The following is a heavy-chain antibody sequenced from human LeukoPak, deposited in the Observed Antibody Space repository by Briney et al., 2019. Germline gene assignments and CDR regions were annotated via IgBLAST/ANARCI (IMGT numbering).Heavy chain of an antibody. CDR3: AGRGDSSGNTKSRGNRFDY. CDR2: INHSGST. V-gene: IGHV4-34*01. D-gene: IGHD3-22*01. Sequence: SETLSLTCAVYGGSFSGYYWSWIRQPPGKGLEWIGEINHSGSTNYNPSLKSRVTISVDTSKNQFSLKLSSVTAADTAVYYCAGRGDSSGNTKSRGNRFDYWGQGTLVTVSS. CDR1: GGSFSGYY. J-gene: IGHJ4*02.